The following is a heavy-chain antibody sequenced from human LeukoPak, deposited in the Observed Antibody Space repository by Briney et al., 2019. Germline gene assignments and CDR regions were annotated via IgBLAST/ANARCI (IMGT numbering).Heavy chain of an antibody. J-gene: IGHJ6*02. V-gene: IGHV3-30*04. Sequence: GGSLRLSCAASGFTFSSYAMHWVRQAPGKGLEWVAVISYDGSNKYYADSVKGRFTISRDNSKNTLYLQMNSLRAEDTAVYYCARGNDPILFYGMDVWGQGTTVTVSS. CDR2: ISYDGSNK. CDR1: GFTFSSYA. D-gene: IGHD2/OR15-2a*01. CDR3: ARGNDPILFYGMDV.